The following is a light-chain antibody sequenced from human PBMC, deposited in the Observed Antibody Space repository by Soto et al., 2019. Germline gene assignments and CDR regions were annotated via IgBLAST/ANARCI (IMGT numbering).Light chain of an antibody. J-gene: IGLJ3*02. CDR1: SSDVGGYNY. CDR3: CSYAGSSTLEV. Sequence: QSALTQPASVSGSPGQSITISCTGSSSDVGGYNYVSWYQQHPGKAPKLIIYDVSNRPSGVSNRFSGSKSGNTASLTISGLQTEDEADYYCCSYAGSSTLEVFGGGTKLTVL. CDR2: DVS. V-gene: IGLV2-14*01.